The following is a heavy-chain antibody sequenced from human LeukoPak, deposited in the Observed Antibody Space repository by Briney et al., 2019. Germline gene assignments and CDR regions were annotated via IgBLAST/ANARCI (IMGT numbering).Heavy chain of an antibody. CDR1: GFTFSSYE. CDR3: ARKWLTYSLDV. J-gene: IGHJ4*02. V-gene: IGHV3-48*03. CDR2: ISSSGSTI. D-gene: IGHD6-19*01. Sequence: GGSLRLSCAASGFTFSSYEMNWVRQAPGKGLEWVSYISSSGSTIYYADSVKGRFTISRDNAKNSLYLQMNSLRAEDTAVYYCARKWLTYSLDVWGQGTLVTVSS.